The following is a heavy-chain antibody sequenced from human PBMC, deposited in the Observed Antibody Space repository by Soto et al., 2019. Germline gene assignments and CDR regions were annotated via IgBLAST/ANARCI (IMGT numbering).Heavy chain of an antibody. Sequence: QITLKESGPTRVRPTQTLALTCTFSGFSLGTSGVGVGWIRKTPGKALEWLAVIYWDDDKRYSPSLKSRLTITKDTPQNQVVLTMADMDPVDTGTYFCAHRGYMYGNWDRGYFDYWGQGTLVTVSS. V-gene: IGHV2-5*02. J-gene: IGHJ4*02. CDR1: GFSLGTSGVG. CDR3: AHRGYMYGNWDRGYFDY. CDR2: IYWDDDK. D-gene: IGHD5-18*01.